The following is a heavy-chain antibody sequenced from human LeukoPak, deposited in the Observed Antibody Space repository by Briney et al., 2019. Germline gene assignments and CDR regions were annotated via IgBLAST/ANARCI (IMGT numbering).Heavy chain of an antibody. CDR1: GGSISSSYYY. CDR2: IYYSGST. Sequence: SETLSLTCTVSGGSISSSYYYWGWIRQPPGKGLEWIGSIYYSGSTYYNPSLKSRVTISVDTSKNQFSLKLRSVTAADTAVYYCAREGSDWDPFDYWGQGTLVTVSS. D-gene: IGHD6-19*01. V-gene: IGHV4-39*02. J-gene: IGHJ4*02. CDR3: AREGSDWDPFDY.